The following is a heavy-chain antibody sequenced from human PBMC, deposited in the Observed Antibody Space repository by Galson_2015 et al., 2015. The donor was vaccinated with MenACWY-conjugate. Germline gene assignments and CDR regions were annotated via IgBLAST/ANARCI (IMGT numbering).Heavy chain of an antibody. J-gene: IGHJ4*02. D-gene: IGHD5-12*01. CDR1: GFTFSSYW. V-gene: IGHV3-74*01. CDR3: ARDLTSGSIPLGY. Sequence: SLRLSCAASGFTFSSYWMHWVRQTPGKGLVWVSRISPDGSSTSYADSVKGRVTTSRENAKNTLYLQMNSLRAEDTGVYYCARDLTSGSIPLGYWGQGTLVSVSS. CDR2: ISPDGSST.